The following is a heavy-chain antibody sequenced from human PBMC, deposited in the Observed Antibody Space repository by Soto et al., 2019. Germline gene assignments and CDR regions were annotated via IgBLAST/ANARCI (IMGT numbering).Heavy chain of an antibody. CDR3: AVESGSLDRYYGMDV. V-gene: IGHV1-2*04. CDR2: INPNSGGT. J-gene: IGHJ6*02. D-gene: IGHD1-26*01. CDR1: GYTFTGYY. Sequence: GASVKVSCKASGYTFTGYYMHWVRQAPGQGLEWMGWINPNSGGTNYAQKFQGWVTMTRDTSISTAYMELSRLRSDDTAVYYCAVESGSLDRYYGMDVWGQGTTVTVSS.